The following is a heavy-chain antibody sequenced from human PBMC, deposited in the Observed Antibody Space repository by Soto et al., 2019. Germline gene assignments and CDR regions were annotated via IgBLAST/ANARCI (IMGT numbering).Heavy chain of an antibody. CDR1: GGSISSYY. V-gene: IGHV4-59*01. Sequence: SETLSLTCTVSGGSISSYYWSWIRQPPGKGLEWIGYIYYTGSTNYNPSLKSRVTISGDTSKKQFSLKLSSVTAADTAVYYCASLGYCSTTSCYGIDYWGQGTLVTVSS. J-gene: IGHJ4*02. CDR2: IYYTGST. CDR3: ASLGYCSTTSCYGIDY. D-gene: IGHD2-2*01.